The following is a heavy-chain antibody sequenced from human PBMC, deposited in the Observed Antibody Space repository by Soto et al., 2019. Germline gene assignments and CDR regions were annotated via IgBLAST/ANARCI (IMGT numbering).Heavy chain of an antibody. CDR3: ARGSVASMDV. CDR2: IGTAGDT. D-gene: IGHD2-21*01. CDR1: VFTFSRYD. Sequence: PGGSLRLSCAASVFTFSRYDMHWVRQATGKGLEWVSGIGTAGDTYYAGSVKGRFTISRENDKNSLYLQMSSLRAGDTAVYYCARGSVASMDVWGQGTTVTVSS. J-gene: IGHJ6*02. V-gene: IGHV3-13*01.